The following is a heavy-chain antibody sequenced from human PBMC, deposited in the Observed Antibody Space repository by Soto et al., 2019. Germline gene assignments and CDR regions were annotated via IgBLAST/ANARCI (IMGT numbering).Heavy chain of an antibody. Sequence: SLRLSCAASGFTFSSYGMHWVRQAPGKGLEWVAVISYDGSNKYYADSVKGRFTISRDNSKNTLYLQMNSLRAEDTAVYYCAKDGSSGYYYFDYWGQGTLVTVSS. CDR2: ISYDGSNK. V-gene: IGHV3-30*18. CDR1: GFTFSSYG. J-gene: IGHJ4*02. D-gene: IGHD3-22*01. CDR3: AKDGSSGYYYFDY.